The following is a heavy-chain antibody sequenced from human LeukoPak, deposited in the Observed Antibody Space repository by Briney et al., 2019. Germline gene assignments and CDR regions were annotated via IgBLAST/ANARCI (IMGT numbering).Heavy chain of an antibody. CDR3: ARDKDSSGWWDDAFDI. V-gene: IGHV1-69*04. CDR1: GGTFSSYA. CDR2: IIPILGIA. Sequence: GASVKVSCKASGGTFSSYAISWVRQAPGQGLEWMGRIIPILGIAIYAQKFQGRVTITADKSTSTAYMELSSLRSEDTAVYYCARDKDSSGWWDDAFDIWGQGTMVTVSS. J-gene: IGHJ3*02. D-gene: IGHD6-19*01.